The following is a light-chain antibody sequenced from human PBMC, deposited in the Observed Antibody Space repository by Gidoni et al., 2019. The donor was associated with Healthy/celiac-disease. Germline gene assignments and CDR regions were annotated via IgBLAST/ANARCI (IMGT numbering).Light chain of an antibody. CDR1: NIGSKS. CDR3: QVWDSSSDLLV. V-gene: IGLV3-21*03. CDR2: DDS. J-gene: IGLJ2*01. Sequence: SYVLPQPPSVTLAPGKTARITCGGNNIGSKSVHWYQQKPGQAPVLVVYDDSDRPSGIPERFSGSNSGNTATLTISRVEAGDEADYYCQVWDSSSDLLVFGGGTKLTVL.